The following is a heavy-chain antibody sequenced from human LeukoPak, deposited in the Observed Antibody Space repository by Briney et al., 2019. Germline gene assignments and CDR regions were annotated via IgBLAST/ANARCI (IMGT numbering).Heavy chain of an antibody. CDR1: GDTISSYY. CDR2: IYYSGST. J-gene: IGHJ6*02. Sequence: SETVCLTCTVSGDTISSYYCCWIRQPPGKGLEWIGSIYYSGSTNYNPSLKSRVTISVDTSKNQFSLKLSSVTAADTAVYYCARDNRYCSSTSCYDDYYYGMDVWGQGTTVTVSS. V-gene: IGHV4-59*01. D-gene: IGHD2-2*01. CDR3: ARDNRYCSSTSCYDDYYYGMDV.